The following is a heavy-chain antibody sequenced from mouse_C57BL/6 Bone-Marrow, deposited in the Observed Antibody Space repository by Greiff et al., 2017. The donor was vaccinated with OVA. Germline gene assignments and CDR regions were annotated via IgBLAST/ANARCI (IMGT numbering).Heavy chain of an antibody. CDR3: ARGGYGGDY. CDR2: ISYDGSN. D-gene: IGHD2-10*02. J-gene: IGHJ4*01. Sequence: EVQLVESGPGLVKPSQSLSLTCSVTGYSITSGYYWNWIRQFPGNKLEWMGYISYDGSNNYNPSLTNRISITRDTSKNQFFLKLNSVTTEDTATYYCARGGYGGDYWGQGTSVTVSS. CDR1: GYSITSGYY. V-gene: IGHV3-6*01.